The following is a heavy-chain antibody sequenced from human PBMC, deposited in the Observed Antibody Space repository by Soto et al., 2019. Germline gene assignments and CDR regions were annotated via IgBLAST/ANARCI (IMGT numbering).Heavy chain of an antibody. CDR1: GGSFSGYY. CDR2: INHSGST. Sequence: PPETLSLTCAVYGGSFSGYYWSWIRQPPGKGLEWIGEINHSGSTNYNPSLKSRVTISVDTSKNQFSLKLSSVTAADTAVYYCASGRARDYYYYGMDVWGQGTTVTVSS. J-gene: IGHJ6*02. CDR3: ASGRARDYYYYGMDV. V-gene: IGHV4-34*01.